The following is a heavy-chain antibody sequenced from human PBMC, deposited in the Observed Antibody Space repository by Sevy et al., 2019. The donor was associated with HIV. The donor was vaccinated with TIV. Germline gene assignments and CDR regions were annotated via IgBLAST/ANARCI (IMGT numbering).Heavy chain of an antibody. Sequence: GGSLRLSCAASGSTVNSNYMTWVRQAPGKGLEGVSVIYSDGTTYHADSVKDRFTISRDNSKNTLYLQMNSLRAEDTAVYYCARGKSGYGYALNYWGQGTLVTVSS. CDR3: ARGKSGYGYALNY. CDR1: GSTVNSNY. V-gene: IGHV3-66*01. J-gene: IGHJ4*02. CDR2: IYSDGTT. D-gene: IGHD5-18*01.